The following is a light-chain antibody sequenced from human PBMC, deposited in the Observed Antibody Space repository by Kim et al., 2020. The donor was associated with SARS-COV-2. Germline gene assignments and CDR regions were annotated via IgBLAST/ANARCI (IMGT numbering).Light chain of an antibody. CDR1: QSVGSSY. CDR3: QQHACAPLT. Sequence: DIVLTQSPGTLSLSPGERGTLSCRANQSVGSSYLAWYQQKPGQAPRLLIYATSTRATGIPDRFSGGGSGTDFTLTISRLEPEDVAVYSCQQHACAPLTFGGGTKVDIK. J-gene: IGKJ4*02. V-gene: IGKV3-20*01. CDR2: ATS.